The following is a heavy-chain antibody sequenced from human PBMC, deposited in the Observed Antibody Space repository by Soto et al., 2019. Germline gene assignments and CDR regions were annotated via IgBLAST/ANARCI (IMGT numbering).Heavy chain of an antibody. J-gene: IGHJ4*02. CDR2: IYYSGST. D-gene: IGHD1-26*01. Sequence: SETLSLTCTVSGGSISSGDYYWSWIRQPPGKGLEWIGYIYYSGSTYYNPSLKSRVTISVDTSKNQFSLKLSSVTAADTAVYYCARASGSYVLYFDYWGQGTLVTVSS. V-gene: IGHV4-30-4*01. CDR3: ARASGSYVLYFDY. CDR1: GGSISSGDYY.